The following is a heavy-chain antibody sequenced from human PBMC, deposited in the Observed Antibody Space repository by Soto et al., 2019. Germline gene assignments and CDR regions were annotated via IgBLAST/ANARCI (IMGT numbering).Heavy chain of an antibody. CDR3: AKDWGQFEQLGCFDY. CDR1: GFTFISYG. V-gene: IGHV3-30*18. D-gene: IGHD6-13*01. J-gene: IGHJ4*02. Sequence: GGSLRLSCAASGFTFISYGMHWVRQAPGKGLEWVAVISYDGSNKYYADSVKGRFTISRDNSKNTLYLQMNSLRAEDTAVYYCAKDWGQFEQLGCFDYWGQGTLVTVSS. CDR2: ISYDGSNK.